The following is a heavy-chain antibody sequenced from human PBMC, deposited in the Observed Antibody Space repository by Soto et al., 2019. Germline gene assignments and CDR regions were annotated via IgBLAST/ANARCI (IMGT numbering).Heavy chain of an antibody. J-gene: IGHJ4*02. CDR1: GYSISNGYY. D-gene: IGHD6-19*01. V-gene: IGHV4-38-2*01. CDR3: ARSVAGTTDTFDY. CDR2: MYQSGSI. Sequence: PSETLSLTCVVSGYSISNGYYWGWIRQPPGEGLEWIGSMYQSGSIYYNPSLKSRVTMSVDTSKNQFSLKLTSVTAADTAIYYCARSVAGTTDTFDYWGQGTLVTVSS.